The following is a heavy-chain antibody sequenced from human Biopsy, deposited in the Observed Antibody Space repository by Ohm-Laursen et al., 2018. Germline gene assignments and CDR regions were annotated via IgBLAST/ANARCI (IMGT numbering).Heavy chain of an antibody. CDR1: AYSFGDHR. D-gene: IGHD3-3*01. CDR3: ARELGDFWGGRQFDF. V-gene: IGHV1-2*02. J-gene: IGHJ5*01. CDR2: IDPKSGGT. Sequence: ASVKISCKASAYSFGDHRIHWVRQAPGQGLEWMGWIDPKSGGTNYAQKFQGRVTMTRDTSISTTYMELRRLTSDDTAVFYCARELGDFWGGRQFDFWGQGTLVTVSS.